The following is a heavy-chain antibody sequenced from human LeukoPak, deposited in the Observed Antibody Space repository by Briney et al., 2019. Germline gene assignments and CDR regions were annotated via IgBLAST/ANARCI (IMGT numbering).Heavy chain of an antibody. Sequence: GGSLRLSCAASGFTFSSYWMSWVRQAPGKGLEWVANIKQDGSEKYYVDSVKGRFTISRDNAKNSLYLQMNSLRAEGTAVYYCARETAAAGANDAFDIWGQGTMVTVSS. CDR1: GFTFSSYW. V-gene: IGHV3-7*01. CDR3: ARETAAAGANDAFDI. CDR2: IKQDGSEK. D-gene: IGHD6-13*01. J-gene: IGHJ3*02.